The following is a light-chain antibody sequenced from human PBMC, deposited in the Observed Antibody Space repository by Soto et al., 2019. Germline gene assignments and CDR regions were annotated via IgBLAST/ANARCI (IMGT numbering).Light chain of an antibody. J-gene: IGKJ4*01. CDR3: QDYGSTFHT. Sequence: EIVVTQSPATLSLSPGERATLSCRASQIVSSNFLAWYQQKPGQAPRLLIYGASSRATGIPDRFSGSGSGTDFTLTISRLEPEDFAVYYCQDYGSTFHTFGGGTKVDIK. CDR2: GAS. V-gene: IGKV3-20*01. CDR1: QIVSSNF.